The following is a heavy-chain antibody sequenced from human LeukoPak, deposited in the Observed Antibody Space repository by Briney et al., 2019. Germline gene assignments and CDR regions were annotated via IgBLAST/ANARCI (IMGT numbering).Heavy chain of an antibody. CDR3: ARDIAAASQGYFDY. Sequence: PSGTLSLTCAVYGGSFSGYYWSWIRQPPGKGLEWIGEINHSGSTNYNPSLKSRVTISVDTSKNQFSLKLGSVTAADTAVYYCARDIAAASQGYFDYWGQGTLVTVSS. D-gene: IGHD6-13*01. V-gene: IGHV4-34*01. CDR1: GGSFSGYY. J-gene: IGHJ4*02. CDR2: INHSGST.